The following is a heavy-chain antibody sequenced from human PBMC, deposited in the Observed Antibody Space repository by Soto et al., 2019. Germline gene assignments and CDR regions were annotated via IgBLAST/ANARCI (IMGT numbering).Heavy chain of an antibody. Sequence: EVQLLQSGGGLVQPGGSLRLSCAASGFTFTSYSMTWVRQTPGKGLEWVAAFNPGGYSTYYADSVKGRFTISRDNSNKTLHLQMNSLRAEDTAVYYCAKVLRAVSGYDFDYRDQGTLVTVSS. V-gene: IGHV3-23*01. J-gene: IGHJ4*02. CDR1: GFTFTSYS. CDR2: FNPGGYST. D-gene: IGHD5-12*01. CDR3: AKVLRAVSGYDFDY.